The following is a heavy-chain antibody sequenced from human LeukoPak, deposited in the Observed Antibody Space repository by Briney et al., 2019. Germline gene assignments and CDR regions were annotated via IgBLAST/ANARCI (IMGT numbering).Heavy chain of an antibody. CDR3: AKDRQSSGNYRWFDP. J-gene: IGHJ5*02. V-gene: IGHV3-74*01. CDR2: INSDGSGT. D-gene: IGHD3-10*01. Sequence: GGSLRLSCAASGFTFSTYWMHWVRQAPGKGLVWVSRINSDGSGTSYADSVKGRFTISRDNAKNSLYLQMNSLTTEDTALYYCAKDRQSSGNYRWFDPWGQGTLVTVFS. CDR1: GFTFSTYW.